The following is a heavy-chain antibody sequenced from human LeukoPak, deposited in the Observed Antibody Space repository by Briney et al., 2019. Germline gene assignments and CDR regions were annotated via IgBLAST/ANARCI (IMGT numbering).Heavy chain of an antibody. D-gene: IGHD6-19*01. CDR3: ARQEGYSSGWYPFDY. CDR2: IFHNGNT. Sequence: SETLSLTCTVSGYSISSDYYWGWIRQPPGKGLEWIGNIFHNGNTYYNPSLKSRVTMSIDTSKKQFSLKLRTATAADTAVYYCARQEGYSSGWYPFDYWGQGTQVTVSS. J-gene: IGHJ4*02. CDR1: GYSISSDYY. V-gene: IGHV4-38-2*02.